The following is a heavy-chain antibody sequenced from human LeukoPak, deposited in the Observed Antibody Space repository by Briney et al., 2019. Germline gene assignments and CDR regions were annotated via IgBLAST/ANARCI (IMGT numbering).Heavy chain of an antibody. D-gene: IGHD1-26*01. Sequence: SETLSLTCGVSGVSVGSAGYYWTWIRQPPGKGLEWIGYMYYSGNSNYNPFLRSRVTMSLDPSKNRFSLKLSSVTAADTAVYYCARSQSQSGSYRYYFTYWGQGTLVTVSS. J-gene: IGHJ4*02. CDR3: ARSQSQSGSYRYYFTY. CDR2: MYYSGNS. CDR1: GVSVGSAGYY. V-gene: IGHV4-61*08.